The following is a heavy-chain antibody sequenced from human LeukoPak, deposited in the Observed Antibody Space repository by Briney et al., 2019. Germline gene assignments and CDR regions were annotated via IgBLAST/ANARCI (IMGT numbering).Heavy chain of an antibody. Sequence: PSETLSLTCAVYGGSFSGYYWSWIRQPPEKGLDWIGEINHSGSTNYNPSLKSRVTISVDTSKNQFSLKLSSVTAADTAVYYCARGLTFDSSGYYSSGAFDIWGQGTMVTVSS. J-gene: IGHJ3*02. D-gene: IGHD3-22*01. CDR3: ARGLTFDSSGYYSSGAFDI. V-gene: IGHV4-34*01. CDR2: INHSGST. CDR1: GGSFSGYY.